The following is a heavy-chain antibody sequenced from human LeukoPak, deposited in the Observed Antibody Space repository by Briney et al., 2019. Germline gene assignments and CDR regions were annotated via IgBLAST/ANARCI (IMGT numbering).Heavy chain of an antibody. Sequence: GGSLRLSCAASGFSFSSYAMSWVRQAPGKGLEWVSTIIGSGISTYYADSVKGRFTISRDNAKNSLYLHMNSLRDEDTAVYYCARDRDWSFDYWGQGTLVTVSS. V-gene: IGHV3-23*01. CDR1: GFSFSSYA. CDR3: ARDRDWSFDY. J-gene: IGHJ4*02. D-gene: IGHD3/OR15-3a*01. CDR2: IIGSGIST.